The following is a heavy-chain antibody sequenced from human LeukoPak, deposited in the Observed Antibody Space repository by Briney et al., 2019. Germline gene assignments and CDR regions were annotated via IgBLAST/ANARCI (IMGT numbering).Heavy chain of an antibody. V-gene: IGHV5-51*01. CDR2: IYPGDSDT. CDR3: ARLVSASFASGGNTYDAYDI. D-gene: IGHD2-15*01. CDR1: GYSFTSNW. Sequence: PGESLKISCKGSGYSFTSNWIGWVRHMPGKGLEWMGIIYPGDSDTRYTPSFQGQVTISADKSISTAYLQWGSLKASDTAIYSCARLVSASFASGGNTYDAYDIWGQGTMVTVSP. J-gene: IGHJ3*02.